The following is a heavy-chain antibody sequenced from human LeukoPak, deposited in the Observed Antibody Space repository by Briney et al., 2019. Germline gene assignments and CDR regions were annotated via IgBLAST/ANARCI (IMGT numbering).Heavy chain of an antibody. D-gene: IGHD2-8*01. V-gene: IGHV1-69*13. J-gene: IGHJ5*02. CDR3: ARGGDFRSSPRLMVGFDP. CDR2: IIPIFGTA. CDR1: GGTFSSYA. Sequence: SVKVSCKASGGTFSSYAISWVRQAPGQGLEWMGGIIPIFGTANYAQKFQGRVTITADESTSTAYMEQSSLRSEDTAVYYCARGGDFRSSPRLMVGFDPWGQGTLVTVSS.